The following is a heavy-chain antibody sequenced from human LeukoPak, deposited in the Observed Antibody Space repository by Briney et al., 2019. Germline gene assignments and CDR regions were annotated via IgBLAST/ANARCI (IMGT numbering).Heavy chain of an antibody. J-gene: IGHJ4*02. V-gene: IGHV3-30*03. CDR3: TRIPSSTSSWYYFDY. D-gene: IGHD6-13*01. CDR2: ISYEGGTQ. CDR1: GVTLSPYG. Sequence: PGGSLRLSCAASGVTLSPYGMHWVRQAPGKGLEWVAVISYEGGTQHYADSVKGRFIISRDNPRNTLYLQMNSLRAEDTAVYYCTRIPSSTSSWYYFDYWGQGTLVTVSS.